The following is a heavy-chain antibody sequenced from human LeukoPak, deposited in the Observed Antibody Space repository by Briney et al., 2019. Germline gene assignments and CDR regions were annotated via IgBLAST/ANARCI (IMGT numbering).Heavy chain of an antibody. V-gene: IGHV1-2*06. CDR2: INPNSGGT. Sequence: ASVKVSCKASGYTFTGYYIHWVRQAPGQGLEWMGQINPNSGGTNYAQKFQGRVTMTRDTSISTAYMELNGLRSDDTAVYSCARGARITGTNWVRLDYFDYWGQGTLVTVSS. CDR1: GYTFTGYY. CDR3: ARGARITGTNWVRLDYFDY. D-gene: IGHD1-7*01. J-gene: IGHJ4*02.